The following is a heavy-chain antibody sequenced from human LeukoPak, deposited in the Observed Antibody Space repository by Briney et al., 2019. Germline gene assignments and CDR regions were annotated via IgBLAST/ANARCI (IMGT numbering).Heavy chain of an antibody. Sequence: ASVTVSFKASGYTFTGYYMHWVRQAPGQGLEWMGWINPNSGGTNYAQKFQGRGTMTRDTSISTAYMELSRLRSDDTAVYYCARAFGTYALDYWGQGTLVTVSS. CDR1: GYTFTGYY. CDR3: ARAFGTYALDY. D-gene: IGHD3-10*01. CDR2: INPNSGGT. V-gene: IGHV1-2*02. J-gene: IGHJ4*02.